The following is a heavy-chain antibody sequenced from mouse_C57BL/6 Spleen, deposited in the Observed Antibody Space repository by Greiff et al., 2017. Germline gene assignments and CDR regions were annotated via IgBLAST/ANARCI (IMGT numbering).Heavy chain of an antibody. CDR2: IYPRSGNT. D-gene: IGHD1-2*01. Sequence: QVQLQQSGAELARPGASVKLSCKASGYTFTSYGISWVKQRTGQGLEWIGEIYPRSGNTYYNEKFKGKATLTADKSSSTAYMELRSLTAEDSAVYVWSRGDTTAYWYFDVWGTGTTVTVSS. CDR1: GYTFTSYG. V-gene: IGHV1-81*01. CDR3: SRGDTTAYWYFDV. J-gene: IGHJ1*03.